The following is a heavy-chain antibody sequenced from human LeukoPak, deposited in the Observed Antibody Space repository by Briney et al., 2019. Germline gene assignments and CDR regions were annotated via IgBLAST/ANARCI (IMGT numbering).Heavy chain of an antibody. D-gene: IGHD3-22*01. CDR1: GGSISGHY. CDR3: ARVGDTSGYYYNFDY. V-gene: IGHV4-59*11. J-gene: IGHJ4*02. Sequence: PETPSLTCNVSGGSISGHYWSWIRQPPGKALEWIAYIHYSGSTNYNPSLKSRVTISVDTSKNQFSLKVNPVTAADTAVYYCARVGDTSGYYYNFDYWGQGTLVTVSS. CDR2: IHYSGST.